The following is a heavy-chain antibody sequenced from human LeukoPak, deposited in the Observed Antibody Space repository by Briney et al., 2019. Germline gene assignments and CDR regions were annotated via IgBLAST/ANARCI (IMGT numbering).Heavy chain of an antibody. J-gene: IGHJ4*02. D-gene: IGHD3-22*01. CDR2: INSDGSST. CDR3: ARDHGTYYYDSSGYYYAPDYYFDY. CDR1: GWTFSSYW. Sequence: SGGSLRLSCAASGWTFSSYWMHWVRQAPGKGLVWVSRINSDGSSTSYADSVKGRFTISRDNAKNTLYLQMNSLRAEDTAVYYCARDHGTYYYDSSGYYYAPDYYFDYWGQGTLVTVSS. V-gene: IGHV3-74*01.